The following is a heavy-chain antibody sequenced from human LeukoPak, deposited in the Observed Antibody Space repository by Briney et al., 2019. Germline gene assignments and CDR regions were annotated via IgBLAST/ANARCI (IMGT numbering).Heavy chain of an antibody. CDR2: ISYDGRNN. J-gene: IGHJ6*02. V-gene: IGHV3-30*01. CDR1: GFTFDSYA. CDR3: ARLVPDAGYPKGGQRLPLPNNYYYPMDA. D-gene: IGHD6-25*01. Sequence: PVRSLRLSCAASGFTFDSYAMHWVRQTPGKRLEWLAVISYDGRNNYYGVSVKGRYTISRDNPKNTLSVQMTSLRAEDTAVYYCARLVPDAGYPKGGQRLPLPNNYYYPMDAWGQGTTSPSP.